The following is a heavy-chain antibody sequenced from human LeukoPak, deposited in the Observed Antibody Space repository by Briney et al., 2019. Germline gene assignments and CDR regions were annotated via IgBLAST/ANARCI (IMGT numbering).Heavy chain of an antibody. D-gene: IGHD2-15*01. J-gene: IGHJ1*01. CDR1: GGTFSSYA. Sequence: SVKVSCKASGGTFSSYAISWVRQAPGQGLEWMGGIIPIFGTANYAQKFQGRVTITADESTSTAYMELSSLRSEDTAVYYCARGGYCSGGSCYSNFQHWGQGTLVTVSS. CDR2: IIPIFGTA. CDR3: ARGGYCSGGSCYSNFQH. V-gene: IGHV1-69*13.